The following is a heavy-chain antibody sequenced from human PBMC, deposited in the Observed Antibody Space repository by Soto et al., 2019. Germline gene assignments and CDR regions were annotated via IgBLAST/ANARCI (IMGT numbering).Heavy chain of an antibody. V-gene: IGHV1-3*01. Sequence: ASVKVSCKAAGYTFTSYYMHWVRQAPGQGLEWVGWINSVNDHTIYSEKFQGRVTITSDTSATTAYMELSSLTSEDTAIYYCARNILGGTTDYWGQGTLVTVSS. J-gene: IGHJ4*02. CDR1: GYTFTSYY. CDR3: ARNILGGTTDY. CDR2: INSVNDHT. D-gene: IGHD1-7*01.